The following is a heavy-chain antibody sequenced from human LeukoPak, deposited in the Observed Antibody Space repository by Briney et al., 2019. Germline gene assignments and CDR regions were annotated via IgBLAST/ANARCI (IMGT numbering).Heavy chain of an antibody. CDR1: GYTFTSYG. CDR3: ARSITMVRGGIDY. CDR2: ISAYNGNT. Sequence: ASVKVSCKASGYTFTSYGISWVRQAPGQGLEWMGWISAYNGNTNYAQKLQGRVTMTTDTSTSTVYMELSSLRSEDTAVYYCARSITMVRGGIDYWGQGTLVTVSS. D-gene: IGHD3-10*01. V-gene: IGHV1-18*01. J-gene: IGHJ4*02.